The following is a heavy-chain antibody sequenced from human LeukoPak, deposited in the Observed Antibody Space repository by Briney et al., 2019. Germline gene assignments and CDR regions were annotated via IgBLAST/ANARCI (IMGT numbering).Heavy chain of an antibody. CDR2: ITDSGNTI. CDR1: GFTFSDYN. V-gene: IGHV3-11*01. CDR3: ARSVVLTGGGLHV. D-gene: IGHD3-9*01. J-gene: IGHJ6*02. Sequence: PGGSLRLSCAASGFTFSDYNMNWVRQAPGKGLEWVSYITDSGNTIHYADCVKGRFTIARDNEKNSLYVQMNSQRADDTAVYDCARSVVLTGGGLHVWGPAPTVTVSS.